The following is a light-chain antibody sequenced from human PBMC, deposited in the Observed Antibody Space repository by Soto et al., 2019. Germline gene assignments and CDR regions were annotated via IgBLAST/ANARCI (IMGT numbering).Light chain of an antibody. J-gene: IGKJ3*01. CDR3: QQYNNWPPFT. V-gene: IGKV3D-15*01. CDR2: GAS. Sequence: EIVMTQSPATLSVSPGETATLSCRASQSVSSKLAGYQKKPGQAPRLLIYGASTRATGIPARFSGSGSGTEFTLTISSLKSEDFAVYYCQQYNNWPPFTFGPGTKVDIK. CDR1: QSVSSK.